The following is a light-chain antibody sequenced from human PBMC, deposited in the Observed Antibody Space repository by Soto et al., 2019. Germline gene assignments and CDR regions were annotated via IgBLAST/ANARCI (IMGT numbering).Light chain of an antibody. Sequence: EMVLAQSPATLSVSTGERGTLSCRASQIVVAFFAWYQQKPGQAPRLLIYAASNTATGIPARFSGSGSGTEFTLTISSLQSEDFAVYYRQQYSIWRTFGQGTKVDIK. CDR2: AAS. V-gene: IGKV3D-15*01. J-gene: IGKJ1*01. CDR3: QQYSIWRT. CDR1: QIVVAF.